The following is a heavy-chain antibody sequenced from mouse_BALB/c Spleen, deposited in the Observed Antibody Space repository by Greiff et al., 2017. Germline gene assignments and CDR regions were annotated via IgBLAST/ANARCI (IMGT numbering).Heavy chain of an antibody. CDR1: GYSFTGYY. CDR3: ARVRGPPYYAMDY. CDR2: ISCYNGAT. Sequence: LVKPGASVKLSCKASGYSFTGYYMHWVKQSHGKSLEWIGYISCYNGATSYNQKFKGKATFTVDTSSSTAYMQFNSLTSEDSAVYYCARVRGPPYYAMDYWGQGTSVTVSS. V-gene: IGHV1S34*01. J-gene: IGHJ4*01.